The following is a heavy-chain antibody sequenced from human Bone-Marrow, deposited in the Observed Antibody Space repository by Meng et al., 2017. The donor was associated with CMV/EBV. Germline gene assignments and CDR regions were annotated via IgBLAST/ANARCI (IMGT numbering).Heavy chain of an antibody. V-gene: IGHV3-48*03. Sequence: GGSLRLSCAASGFTFSYYTMNWVRQAPGKGLEWVSYISSSGSTIYYADSVKGRFTISRDNAKNSLYLQMNSLRAEDTAVYYCARGDDFWSGYYYRYFDYWGQGTLVTVSS. CDR3: ARGDDFWSGYYYRYFDY. CDR2: ISSSGSTI. CDR1: GFTFSYYT. J-gene: IGHJ4*02. D-gene: IGHD3-3*01.